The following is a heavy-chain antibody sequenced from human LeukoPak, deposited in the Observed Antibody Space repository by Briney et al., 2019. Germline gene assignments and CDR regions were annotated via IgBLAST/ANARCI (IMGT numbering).Heavy chain of an antibody. CDR1: GFTFSSYA. V-gene: IGHV3-30*04. CDR2: ISYDTRNT. Sequence: PGGSLRLSCAATGFTFSSYAMHWVRQAPGKGLEWVALISYDTRNTHYADSVKGRFTISRDNSKNTLYLEMNSLRAEDTAVYYCARDYYGSGNYGYFDYWGQGILVTVSS. D-gene: IGHD3-10*01. J-gene: IGHJ4*02. CDR3: ARDYYGSGNYGYFDY.